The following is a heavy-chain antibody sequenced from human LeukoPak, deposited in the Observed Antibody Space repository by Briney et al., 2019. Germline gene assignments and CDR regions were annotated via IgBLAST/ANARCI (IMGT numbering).Heavy chain of an antibody. CDR1: GFTFSDHY. CDR2: IRNKANSYTT. CDR3: TRASISSTPYYFDH. D-gene: IGHD5-12*01. Sequence: GGSLRLSCAASGFTFSDHYMDWVRQAPGKGLEWVCRIRNKANSYTTEYAASVKGRFTVSRDDSKNSLFLQMLSLKTEDTAMYYCTRASISSTPYYFDHWGQGALVTVSS. V-gene: IGHV3-72*01. J-gene: IGHJ4*02.